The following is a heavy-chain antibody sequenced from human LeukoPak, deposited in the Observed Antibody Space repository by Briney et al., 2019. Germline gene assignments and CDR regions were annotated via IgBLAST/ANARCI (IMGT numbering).Heavy chain of an antibody. V-gene: IGHV4-61*02. CDR2: IYTSGST. CDR1: GGSISSGSYY. CDR3: ARAHYGSGSYYKKGRWFDP. Sequence: SQTLSLTCTVSGGSISSGSYYWSWIRQPAGKGLEWIGRIYTSGSTNYNPSLKSRVTISVDTSKNQFSLKLSSVTAADTAVYYCARAHYGSGSYYKKGRWFDPWGQGTLVTVSS. D-gene: IGHD3-10*01. J-gene: IGHJ5*02.